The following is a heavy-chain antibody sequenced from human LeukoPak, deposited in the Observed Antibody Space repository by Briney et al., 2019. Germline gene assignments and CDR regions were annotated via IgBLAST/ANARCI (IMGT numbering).Heavy chain of an antibody. CDR2: ISYDGSDK. V-gene: IGHV3-30*03. J-gene: IGHJ3*02. CDR1: GFTFSSYG. CDR3: ARDRDRVVASPFDAFDI. D-gene: IGHD2-15*01. Sequence: GGSLRLSCAASGFTFSSYGMHWVRQAPGKGLEWVAVISYDGSDKYYADSVKGRLTISRDNSKNTLYLQMNSLRAEDTAVYYCARDRDRVVASPFDAFDIWGQGTMVTVSS.